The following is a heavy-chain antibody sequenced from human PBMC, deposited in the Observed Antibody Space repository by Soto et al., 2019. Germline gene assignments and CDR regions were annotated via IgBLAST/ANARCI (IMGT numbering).Heavy chain of an antibody. CDR3: ARDGGGSSSYYYYYGMDV. V-gene: IGHV1-69*01. J-gene: IGHJ6*02. Sequence: QVQLVQSGAEVKKPGSSVKVSCKASGGTFSSYAISWVRQAPGQGLEWMGGIIPIFGTANYAQKFQGRVTITADESTSTAYMELSSLRYEDTAVYYCARDGGGSSSYYYYYGMDVWGQGTTVTVSS. CDR2: IIPIFGTA. D-gene: IGHD6-6*01. CDR1: GGTFSSYA.